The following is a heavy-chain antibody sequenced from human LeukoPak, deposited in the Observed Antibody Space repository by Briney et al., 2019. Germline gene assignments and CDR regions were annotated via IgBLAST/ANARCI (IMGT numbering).Heavy chain of an antibody. J-gene: IGHJ3*02. CDR2: ISAYNGNT. Sequence: ASVKVSCKASGYTFTSYYIHWVRQAPGQGLEWMGWISAYNGNTNYAQKLQGRVTMTTDTSTSTAYMELRSLRSDDTAVYYCAGLSSYDAFDIWGQGTMVTVSS. V-gene: IGHV1-18*04. CDR3: AGLSSYDAFDI. CDR1: GYTFTSYY. D-gene: IGHD5-12*01.